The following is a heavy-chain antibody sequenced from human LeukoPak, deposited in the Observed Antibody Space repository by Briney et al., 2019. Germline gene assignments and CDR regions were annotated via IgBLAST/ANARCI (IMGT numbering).Heavy chain of an antibody. CDR1: GFTFDDYA. V-gene: IGHV3-9*01. J-gene: IGHJ4*02. CDR2: IGWNSGGI. D-gene: IGHD6-13*01. CDR3: VKVTAAGFVDH. Sequence: SLRLSCAASGFTFDDYAMHWVRHAPGKGLEWVSGIGWNSGGIVYADSVKGRFTISRDNAKNSLYLQMNSLGAEDTAFYYCVKVTAAGFVDHWGQGTLVTVSS.